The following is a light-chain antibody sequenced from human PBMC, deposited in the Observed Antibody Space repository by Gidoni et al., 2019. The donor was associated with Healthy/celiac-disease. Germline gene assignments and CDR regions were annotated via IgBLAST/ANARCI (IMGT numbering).Light chain of an antibody. CDR1: SSDVGGYNY. V-gene: IGLV2-8*01. CDR3: SSYAGSIYVV. Sequence: QPALTQPPSASGSPGQAVTISCTGTSSDVGGYNYVSWYQQHPGKAPKLMIYEVSQRPSWVPDRFSGSKSGNTASLTVSGLQAEDDADYYCSSYAGSIYVVFGGGTKLTVL. CDR2: EVS. J-gene: IGLJ2*01.